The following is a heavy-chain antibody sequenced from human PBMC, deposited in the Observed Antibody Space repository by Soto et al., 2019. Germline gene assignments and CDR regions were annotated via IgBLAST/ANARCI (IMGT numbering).Heavy chain of an antibody. CDR2: IIPISDTT. Sequence: QVQLVQSGAEVKKPGSSVKVSCKASGGTFSSYAISWVRQAPGQGLEWMGGIIPISDTTNYAQKFLGRVTITADESTSTAYMELSSLRSEDTAVYYCARSQGSSTSLEIYYYYYYGMDVW. D-gene: IGHD2-2*01. CDR3: ARSQGSSTSLEIYYYYYYGMDV. J-gene: IGHJ6*01. V-gene: IGHV1-69*01. CDR1: GGTFSSYA.